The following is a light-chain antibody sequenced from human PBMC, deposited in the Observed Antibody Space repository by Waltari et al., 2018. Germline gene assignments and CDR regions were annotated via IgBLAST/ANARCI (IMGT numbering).Light chain of an antibody. Sequence: DMQLTQSPSFLSAPVGDSVTITCRARQGITTYLAWYQQKTGKAPKLLIYDASTLQGGVPSRFSGSGSGTEVTLTISSLQTEDFATYYCQQLNNYPFTFGPGTKVHIK. J-gene: IGKJ3*01. V-gene: IGKV1-9*01. CDR1: QGITTY. CDR2: DAS. CDR3: QQLNNYPFT.